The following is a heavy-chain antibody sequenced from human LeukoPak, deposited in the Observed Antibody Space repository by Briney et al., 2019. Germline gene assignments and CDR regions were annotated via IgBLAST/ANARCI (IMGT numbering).Heavy chain of an antibody. V-gene: IGHV3-7*01. J-gene: IGHJ4*02. Sequence: PGGSLRLFCAASGFTFSTYTMNWGRQAPGKGLEWVANIKQDGSEKYYVDSVKGRFTISRDNAKNSLYLQMNSLRAEDTAVYYCARDLDHSKAGPYFDYWGQGTLVTVSS. CDR1: GFTFSTYT. CDR3: ARDLDHSKAGPYFDY. CDR2: IKQDGSEK. D-gene: IGHD6-19*01.